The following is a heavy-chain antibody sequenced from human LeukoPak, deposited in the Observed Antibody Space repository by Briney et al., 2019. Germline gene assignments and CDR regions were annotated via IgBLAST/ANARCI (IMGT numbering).Heavy chain of an antibody. CDR2: IYHSGST. CDR3: ARDSPRNWFDP. J-gene: IGHJ5*02. CDR1: GGSISSGGYS. V-gene: IGHV4-30-2*01. Sequence: SETLSLTCAVSGGSISSGGYSWSWIRQPPGKGLEWIGYIYHSGSTYYNPSLKSRVTISVDRSKNQFSLKLSSVTAADTAVYYCARDSPRNWFDPWGQGTLVTVSS.